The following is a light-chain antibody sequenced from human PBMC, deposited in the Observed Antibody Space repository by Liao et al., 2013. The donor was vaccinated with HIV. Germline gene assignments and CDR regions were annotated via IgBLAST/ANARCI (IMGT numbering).Light chain of an antibody. CDR2: QDT. V-gene: IGLV3-1*01. CDR1: KLGTKY. CDR3: QAWDSNTNYV. J-gene: IGLJ1*01. Sequence: SYELTQPPSVSVSPGQTAIITCSGDKLGTKYASWYQKRPGQSPILVIYQDTKRPSGISDRFSGSNSGNTATLTISGTQALDEADYYCQAWDSNTNYVFGTGTQVTVL.